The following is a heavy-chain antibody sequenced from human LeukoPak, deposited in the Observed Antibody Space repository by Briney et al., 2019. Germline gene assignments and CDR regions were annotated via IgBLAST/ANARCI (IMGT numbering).Heavy chain of an antibody. CDR2: IYTTGAGST. V-gene: IGHV4-38-2*02. CDR3: ARGQIYDYWTPVSWKFDL. Sequence: SETLSLTCSVSGFSITSGYFWGWIRQSPGKGLEWIGNIYTTGAGSTYYNPSVKSRVTLFSDKAKNQLSLKMNSVAAADTAVYYCARGQIYDYWTPVSWKFDLWGRGTLVSVSS. CDR1: GFSITSGYF. J-gene: IGHJ2*01. D-gene: IGHD3/OR15-3a*01.